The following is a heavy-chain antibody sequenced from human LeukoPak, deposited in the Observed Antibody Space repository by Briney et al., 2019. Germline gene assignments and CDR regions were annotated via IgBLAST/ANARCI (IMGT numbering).Heavy chain of an antibody. CDR1: GFNFNNAW. V-gene: IGHV3-15*01. Sequence: GGSPRLSCAASGFNFNNAWMTWVRQAPGKGLEWVGRIKSKGDGETTDYGAPVKGRFTMSRDDSKATVYLQMNLLQAEDTAMYYCATDLGLTMIRGVIVHWGQGALVIVSS. D-gene: IGHD3-10*01. J-gene: IGHJ4*02. CDR2: IKSKGDGETT. CDR3: ATDLGLTMIRGVIVH.